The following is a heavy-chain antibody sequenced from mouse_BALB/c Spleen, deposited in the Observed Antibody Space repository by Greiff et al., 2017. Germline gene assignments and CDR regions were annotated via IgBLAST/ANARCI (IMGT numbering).Heavy chain of an antibody. D-gene: IGHD2-4*01. CDR2: ISSGGSYT. CDR1: GFTFSSYG. J-gene: IGHJ3*01. CDR3: ARSAMITTGFAY. Sequence: EVKLMESGGDLVKPGVSLKLSCAASGFTFSSYGMSWVRQTPDKRLEWVATISSGGSYTYYPDSVKGRFTISRDNAKNTLYLQMSSLKSEDTAMYYCARSAMITTGFAYWGQGTLVTVSA. V-gene: IGHV5-6*01.